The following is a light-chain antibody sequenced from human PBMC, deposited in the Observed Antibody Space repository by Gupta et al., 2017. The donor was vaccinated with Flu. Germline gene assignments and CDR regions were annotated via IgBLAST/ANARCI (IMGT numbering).Light chain of an antibody. CDR3: QQDNSYPYT. V-gene: IGKV1-5*03. CDR1: QIISSW. CDR2: KAS. Sequence: SVGDRLTITCRVSQIISSWLAWYQQKPGKAPKLLIYKASTLESGVPSRFSGSGSGTEFTLTISSLQPDDFATYYCQQDNSYPYTFGQGTKVEIK. J-gene: IGKJ2*01.